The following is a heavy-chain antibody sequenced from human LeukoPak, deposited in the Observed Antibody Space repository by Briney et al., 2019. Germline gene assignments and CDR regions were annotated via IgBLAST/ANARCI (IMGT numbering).Heavy chain of an antibody. V-gene: IGHV4-34*01. J-gene: IGHJ2*01. Sequence: SETLSLTCAVYGGSFSGYYWSWIRQPPGKGLEWIGEINHSGSTNYNPSLKSRVTISVDTSKNQFSLKLSSVTAADTAVYYCARLYPRYCSSTSCYNRYWYFDLWGRGTLVTVSS. D-gene: IGHD2-2*02. CDR1: GGSFSGYY. CDR2: INHSGST. CDR3: ARLYPRYCSSTSCYNRYWYFDL.